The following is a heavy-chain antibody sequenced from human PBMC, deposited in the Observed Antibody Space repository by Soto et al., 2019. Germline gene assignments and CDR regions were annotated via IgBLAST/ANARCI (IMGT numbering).Heavy chain of an antibody. CDR3: ASEYSSSWYYFDY. J-gene: IGHJ4*02. Sequence: EVQLLESGGGLVQPGGSLRLSCAASGFTFSSYAMSWVRQAPGKGLEWVSAISGSGGSTYYADSVKGRFTISRDNSENTLYLQMNSLRAEDTAVYYCASEYSSSWYYFDYWGQGTLVTVSS. V-gene: IGHV3-23*01. CDR1: GFTFSSYA. D-gene: IGHD6-13*01. CDR2: ISGSGGST.